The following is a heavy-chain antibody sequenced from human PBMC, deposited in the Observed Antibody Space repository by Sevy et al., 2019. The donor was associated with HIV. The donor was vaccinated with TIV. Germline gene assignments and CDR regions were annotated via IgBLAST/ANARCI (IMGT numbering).Heavy chain of an antibody. CDR3: VRDWVYDTSGYYLEAAFDI. CDR2: INSDGSST. D-gene: IGHD3-22*01. V-gene: IGHV3-74*01. J-gene: IGHJ3*02. Sequence: GGSLRLSCAASGFTFSSYWMHWVRQAPGKGLVWVSRINSDGSSTNFADSVKGRFTMSRDNAKNTLYLRMNSLRAEDTAVYYCVRDWVYDTSGYYLEAAFDIWGQGTMVTVSS. CDR1: GFTFSSYW.